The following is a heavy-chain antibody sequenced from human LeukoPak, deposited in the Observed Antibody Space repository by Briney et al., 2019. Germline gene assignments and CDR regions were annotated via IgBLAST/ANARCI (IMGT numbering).Heavy chain of an antibody. D-gene: IGHD3-22*01. V-gene: IGHV3-7*04. CDR2: MNLDGSRI. Sequence: PGGSLRLSCSASGFTISNCWMTWVRQAPGKGLEWVANMNLDGSRIYYVDSVKGRFTISRDNAKNSLHLQMNSLRAEDTAVYYCARNPPPDDSSGYLDYWGQGALVTVSS. J-gene: IGHJ4*02. CDR3: ARNPPPDDSSGYLDY. CDR1: GFTISNCW.